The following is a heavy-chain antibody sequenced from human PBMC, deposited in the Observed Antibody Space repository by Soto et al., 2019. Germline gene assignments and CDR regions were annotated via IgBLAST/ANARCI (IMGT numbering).Heavy chain of an antibody. CDR2: IYYSGST. V-gene: IGHV4-30-4*01. Sequence: PSETLSLTCTVSGGSISSGDYYWSWIRHPPVKGLEWIGYIYYSGSTYYNPSLKSRVTISVDTSKNQFSLKLSSVTAADTAVYYCARCHGLLRFLEWTFDPWGQGTLVTVSS. J-gene: IGHJ5*02. CDR1: GGSISSGDYY. D-gene: IGHD3-3*01. CDR3: ARCHGLLRFLEWTFDP.